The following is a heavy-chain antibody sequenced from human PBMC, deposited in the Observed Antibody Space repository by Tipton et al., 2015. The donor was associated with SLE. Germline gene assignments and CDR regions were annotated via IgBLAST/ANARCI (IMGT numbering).Heavy chain of an antibody. Sequence: RSLRLSCAASRFNFSTYAMHWARQAPGKGPEGVAVISNDGSNEYYGDSVKGRFIISRDNSKNTLYLQINSLRAEDTAVYYCARVGDIYDEGYFHHWGQGTLVTVSS. J-gene: IGHJ1*01. CDR2: ISNDGSNE. CDR1: RFNFSTYA. CDR3: ARVGDIYDEGYFHH. V-gene: IGHV3-30*04. D-gene: IGHD3-10*01.